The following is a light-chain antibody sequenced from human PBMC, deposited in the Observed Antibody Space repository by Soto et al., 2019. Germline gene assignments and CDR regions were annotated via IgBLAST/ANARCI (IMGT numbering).Light chain of an antibody. CDR3: QKYNSAPLT. Sequence: GDRVTITCRASQGIGVYLAWVQQAPGNVPKLLIYAASTLQSGVPSRFSDSGSGTDFTLTISSLQPEDVATYYCQKYNSAPLTFGGGTKVELK. V-gene: IGKV1-27*01. CDR2: AAS. J-gene: IGKJ4*01. CDR1: QGIGVY.